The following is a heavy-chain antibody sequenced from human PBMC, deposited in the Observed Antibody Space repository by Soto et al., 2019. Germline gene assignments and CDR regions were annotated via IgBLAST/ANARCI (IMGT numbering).Heavy chain of an antibody. CDR2: ISWNSNNI. V-gene: IGHV3-9*01. Sequence: PGGSLRLSCAASGFTFDDYVMHWVRQAPGKGLEWVSGISWNSNNIDYADSVKGRFTISRDNAKNSLYLQMNSLRDEDTAVYYCARDASSIVGATTSYYYYGMDVWGQGTTVTVSS. D-gene: IGHD1-26*01. CDR3: ARDASSIVGATTSYYYYGMDV. J-gene: IGHJ6*02. CDR1: GFTFDDYV.